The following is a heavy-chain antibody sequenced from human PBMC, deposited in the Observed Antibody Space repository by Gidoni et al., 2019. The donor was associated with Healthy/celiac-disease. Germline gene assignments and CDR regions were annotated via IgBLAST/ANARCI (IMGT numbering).Heavy chain of an antibody. V-gene: IGHV1-46*03. CDR3: ARDKAFTHCSSTSCGLSCWFDP. Sequence: VQLVQSGAEVKKPGASVKVSGKACGSTFTSYYMHRVRQAPGQGIEWMGIINPRGGSTSYAQKVQGRVTMTSDTSTGTVYMELSSLRSEDTAVYYCARDKAFTHCSSTSCGLSCWFDPWGQGTLVTVSS. J-gene: IGHJ5*02. CDR1: GSTFTSYY. CDR2: INPRGGST. D-gene: IGHD2-2*01.